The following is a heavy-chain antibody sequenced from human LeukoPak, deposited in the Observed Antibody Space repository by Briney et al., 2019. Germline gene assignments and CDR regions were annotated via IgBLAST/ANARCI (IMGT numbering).Heavy chain of an antibody. CDR3: ARHKHSSRTFDY. D-gene: IGHD6-13*01. V-gene: IGHV4-61*02. CDR2: IYTSGST. Sequence: SQTLSLTCTVSGGSISSGDYYWSWIRQPAGKGLEWIGRIYTSGSTNYNPSLKSQVTISADTSKNQFSLKLSSVTAADTAVYYCARHKHSSRTFDYWGQGTLVTVSS. CDR1: GGSISSGDYY. J-gene: IGHJ4*02.